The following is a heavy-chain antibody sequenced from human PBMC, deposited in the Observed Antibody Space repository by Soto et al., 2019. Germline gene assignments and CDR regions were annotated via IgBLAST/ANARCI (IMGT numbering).Heavy chain of an antibody. CDR2: FDPEDGET. D-gene: IGHD2-15*01. V-gene: IGHV1-24*01. Sequence: ASVNVSCKVSGYTLTELSMHWVRQAPGKGLELMGGFDPEDGETMYAQNFQGRVTMTEDTSTDTAYMELSSLRSEDTAVYYCVPAVLAETFDYWGQGTLVTVSS. J-gene: IGHJ4*02. CDR1: GYTLTELS. CDR3: VPAVLAETFDY.